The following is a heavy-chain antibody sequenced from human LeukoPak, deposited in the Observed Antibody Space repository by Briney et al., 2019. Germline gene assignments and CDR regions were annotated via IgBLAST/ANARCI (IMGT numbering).Heavy chain of an antibody. CDR3: AKGVYCSSTSCYGSDAFDI. D-gene: IGHD2-2*01. J-gene: IGHJ3*02. CDR1: GFTFSSYE. CDR2: ISSSGSTI. V-gene: IGHV3-48*03. Sequence: PGGSLRLSCAASGFTFSSYEMNWVRQAPGKGLEWVSYISSSGSTIYYADSVKGRFTISRDNSKNTLYLQMNSLRAEDTAVYYCAKGVYCSSTSCYGSDAFDIWGQGTMVTVSS.